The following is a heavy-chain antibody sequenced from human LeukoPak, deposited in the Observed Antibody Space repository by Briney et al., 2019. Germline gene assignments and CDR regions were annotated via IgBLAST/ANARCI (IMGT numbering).Heavy chain of an antibody. D-gene: IGHD6-6*01. V-gene: IGHV1-69*05. Sequence: SSVKVSCKASGGTFSSYAISWVRQAPGQGLEWMGRIIPIFGTANYAQKFQGRVTITTDESTSTAYMELSSLRSEDTAVYYCARAREPGSYSSSSDYWDQGTLVTVSS. CDR1: GGTFSSYA. CDR2: IIPIFGTA. CDR3: ARAREPGSYSSSSDY. J-gene: IGHJ4*02.